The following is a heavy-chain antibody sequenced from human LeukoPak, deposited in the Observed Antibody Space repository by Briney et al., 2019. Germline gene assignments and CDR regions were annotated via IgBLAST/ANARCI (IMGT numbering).Heavy chain of an antibody. Sequence: GGSLRLSCTASGFTFGDYAMSWFSQAPGKGLEWVGFIRSKAYGGTTEYAASVKGRSTISRDDSKSIAYLQMNSLKTEDTAVYYCTRGRSRGSGSYGYYYGMDVWGQGTTVTVSS. J-gene: IGHJ6*02. CDR1: GFTFGDYA. V-gene: IGHV3-49*03. CDR2: IRSKAYGGTT. CDR3: TRGRSRGSGSYGYYYGMDV. D-gene: IGHD3-10*01.